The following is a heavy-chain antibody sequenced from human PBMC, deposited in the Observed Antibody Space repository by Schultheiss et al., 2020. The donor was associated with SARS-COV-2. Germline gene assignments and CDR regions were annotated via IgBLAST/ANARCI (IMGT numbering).Heavy chain of an antibody. CDR1: GFTFSNAW. CDR3: AKGTGQIQLWSY. Sequence: GESLKISCAASGFTFSNAWMNWVRQAPGKGLEWVGRIKSKIDGGRTDYVAPVKGRFTISRDDSKNTLYLQMNSLKTEDTAVYYCAKGTGQIQLWSYWGQGTLVTVSS. V-gene: IGHV3-15*01. D-gene: IGHD5-18*01. J-gene: IGHJ4*02. CDR2: IKSKIDGGRT.